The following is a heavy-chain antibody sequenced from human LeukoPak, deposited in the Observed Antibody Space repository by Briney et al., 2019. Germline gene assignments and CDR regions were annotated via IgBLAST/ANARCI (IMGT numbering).Heavy chain of an antibody. V-gene: IGHV4-59*01. CDR3: ARGDIVVVPAALASNWFDT. Sequence: PSETLSLTCTVSGGSISSYYWSWIRQPPGKGLEWIGYIYYSGSTNYNPSLKSRVTISVDTSKNQFSLKLSSVTAADTAVYYCARGDIVVVPAALASNWFDTWGQGTLVTVSS. D-gene: IGHD2-2*01. CDR2: IYYSGST. CDR1: GGSISSYY. J-gene: IGHJ5*02.